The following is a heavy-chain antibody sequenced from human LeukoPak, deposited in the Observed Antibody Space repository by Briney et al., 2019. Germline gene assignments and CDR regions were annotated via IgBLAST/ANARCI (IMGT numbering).Heavy chain of an antibody. J-gene: IGHJ6*02. CDR3: AREWGGMDV. V-gene: IGHV3-30-3*01. CDR1: GFSFRSYG. D-gene: IGHD3-16*01. CDR2: ISYDGSNK. Sequence: GGFLRLSCADSGFSFRSYGMHWVRQAPGKGLEWVAVISYDGSNKYYADPVKGRFTISRDNSKNTLYLQLNSLRAEDTAVYYCAREWGGMDVWGQGTTVTVSS.